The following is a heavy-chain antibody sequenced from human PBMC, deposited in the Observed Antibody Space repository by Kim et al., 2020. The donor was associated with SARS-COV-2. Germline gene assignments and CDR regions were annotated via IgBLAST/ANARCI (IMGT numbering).Heavy chain of an antibody. D-gene: IGHD1-26*01. CDR3: ARGMVGAPYRFGY. Sequence: GGSLRLSCAASGFTFSSYSMNWVRQAPGKGLEWVSSISSSSSYIYYADSVKGRFTISRDNAKNSLYLQMNSLRAEDTAVYYCARGMVGAPYRFGYWGQGTLVTVSS. CDR2: ISSSSSYI. J-gene: IGHJ4*02. V-gene: IGHV3-21*01. CDR1: GFTFSSYS.